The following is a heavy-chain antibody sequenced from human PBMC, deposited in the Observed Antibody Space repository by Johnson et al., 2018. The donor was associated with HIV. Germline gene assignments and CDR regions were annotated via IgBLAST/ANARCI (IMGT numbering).Heavy chain of an antibody. Sequence: VQLVESGGGLVQPGGSLRLSCAASGFSFSNYAMHWVRQAPGKGLEWAAVISKDGSSAYYADSVKGRFTISRDNSKNTLYLQMNSLRAEDTAVFYCARDRGYLDAFDIWGQGTVVTVSS. CDR1: GFSFSNYA. V-gene: IGHV3-30*04. CDR3: ARDRGYLDAFDI. J-gene: IGHJ3*02. CDR2: ISKDGSSA. D-gene: IGHD1-26*01.